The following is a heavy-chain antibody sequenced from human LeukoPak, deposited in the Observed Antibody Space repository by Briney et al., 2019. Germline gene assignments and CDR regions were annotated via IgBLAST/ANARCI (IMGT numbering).Heavy chain of an antibody. Sequence: PSGTLSLTAAFPGGSISISNGGIGFRQPPGKGLEGLGEIYHSGSTNYNPSLKSRVTISVDKSKNQFSLKLSSVTAADTAVYYCARYGSAVGDSSGKGSNDAFDIWGQGTMVTVSS. CDR1: GGSISISNG. V-gene: IGHV4-4*02. CDR3: ARYGSAVGDSSGKGSNDAFDI. CDR2: IYHSGST. D-gene: IGHD3-22*01. J-gene: IGHJ3*02.